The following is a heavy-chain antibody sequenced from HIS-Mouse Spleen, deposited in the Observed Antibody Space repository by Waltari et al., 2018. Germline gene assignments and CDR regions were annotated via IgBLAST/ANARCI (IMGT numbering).Heavy chain of an antibody. CDR3: AREIPYSSSWYDWYFDL. CDR1: GGSIGSSSSY. Sequence: QLQLQESGPGLVKPSETLSLTCTVSGGSIGSSSSYWGWSRQPPGKGLEWIGSIYYSGSTYYNPSLKSRVTISVDTSKNQFSLKLSYVTAADTAVYYCAREIPYSSSWYDWYFDLWGRGTLVTVSS. CDR2: IYYSGST. V-gene: IGHV4-39*07. J-gene: IGHJ2*01. D-gene: IGHD6-13*01.